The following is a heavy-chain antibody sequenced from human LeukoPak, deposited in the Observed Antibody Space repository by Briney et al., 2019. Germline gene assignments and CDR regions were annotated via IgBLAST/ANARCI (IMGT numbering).Heavy chain of an antibody. Sequence: SQTLSLTCALSGDSVSSNSAVWNWIRQSPSRGPEWLGRTYYRSKWYNDYAVSVKSRITINPDTSKNQFSLQLNSVTPEDTAVYYCARGEEGSSWGGMDVWGQGTTVTVSS. J-gene: IGHJ6*02. CDR3: ARGEEGSSWGGMDV. CDR2: TYYRSKWYN. V-gene: IGHV6-1*01. D-gene: IGHD6-13*01. CDR1: GDSVSSNSAV.